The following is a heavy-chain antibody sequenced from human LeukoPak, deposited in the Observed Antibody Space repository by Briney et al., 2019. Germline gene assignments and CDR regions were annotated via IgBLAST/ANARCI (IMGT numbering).Heavy chain of an antibody. V-gene: IGHV1-2*02. CDR1: GYTFTGYY. CDR2: INPNSGGT. D-gene: IGHD1-26*01. J-gene: IGHJ4*02. CDR3: ARVWGSYSSDY. Sequence: GASVKVSCKASGYTFTGYYMHWVRQAPGQGLEWMGWINPNSGGTNSAQKFQGRVTMTRETSISTAYMELSGLRSDDTAVYYCARVWGSYSSDYWGQGTLVTVSS.